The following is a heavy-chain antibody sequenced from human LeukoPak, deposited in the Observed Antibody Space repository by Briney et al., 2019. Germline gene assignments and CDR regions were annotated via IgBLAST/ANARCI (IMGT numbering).Heavy chain of an antibody. J-gene: IGHJ6*02. D-gene: IGHD3-10*01. V-gene: IGHV3-30*18. Sequence: GRSLRLTCAASGFTFSSYGMHWVRQAPGKGLEWVAVISYDGSNKYYADSVKGRFTISRDNFKNTLYLQMNSLRAEDTAVYYCAKCEVGTSGSYYNDYYYYGMDVWGQGTTVTVSS. CDR1: GFTFSSYG. CDR2: ISYDGSNK. CDR3: AKCEVGTSGSYYNDYYYYGMDV.